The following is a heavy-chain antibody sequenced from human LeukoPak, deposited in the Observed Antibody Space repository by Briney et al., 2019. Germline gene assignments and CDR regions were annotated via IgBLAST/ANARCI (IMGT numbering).Heavy chain of an antibody. CDR2: ISSSDSRI. D-gene: IGHD3-10*01. V-gene: IGHV3-11*01. Sequence: SGGSLRLSCAASGFPFSDYDMSWIRQAPGKGLEWVSYISSSDSRIYYADSVKDRFTISRDNTKNSLYLQMHSLRVEDTAVYYCARENYYGSGSSPGEFDYWGQGTLVTVSS. CDR3: ARENYYGSGSSPGEFDY. CDR1: GFPFSDYD. J-gene: IGHJ4*02.